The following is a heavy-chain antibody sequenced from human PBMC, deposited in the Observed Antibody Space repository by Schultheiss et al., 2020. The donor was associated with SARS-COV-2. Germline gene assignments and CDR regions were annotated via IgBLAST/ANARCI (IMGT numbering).Heavy chain of an antibody. D-gene: IGHD5-18*01. CDR2: IYHSGGT. V-gene: IGHV4-59*13. CDR3: ARVDLETALVGGLDV. Sequence: SETLSLTCAVYGGSISSYYWSWIRQSPERGLEWIGYIYHSGGTRYHPSLKSRVTISLDTSKNQLSLKLSSVSAADTAVYYCARVDLETALVGGLDVWGQGSTVTVSS. J-gene: IGHJ6*02. CDR1: GGSISSYY.